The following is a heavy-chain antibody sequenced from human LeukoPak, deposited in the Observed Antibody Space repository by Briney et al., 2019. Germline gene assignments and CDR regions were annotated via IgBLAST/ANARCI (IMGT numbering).Heavy chain of an antibody. J-gene: IGHJ4*02. Sequence: PGGSLRLSCAASGFTFSSYAMSWVRQAPGKGLERVADINGDGSHSYCVDSVKGRFTLSRDNAKNSLFLQMNSLRAEDTAVYYCVKNSGWYCLGYWGQGTLVTVSS. CDR1: GFTFSSYA. CDR3: VKNSGWYCLGY. V-gene: IGHV3-7*03. D-gene: IGHD6-13*01. CDR2: INGDGSHS.